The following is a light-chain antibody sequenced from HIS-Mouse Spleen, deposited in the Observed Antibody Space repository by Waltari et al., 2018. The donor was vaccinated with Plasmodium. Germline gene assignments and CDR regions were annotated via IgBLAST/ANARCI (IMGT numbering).Light chain of an antibody. CDR1: ALPKQY. V-gene: IGLV3-25*03. CDR2: KDS. J-gene: IGLJ1*01. CDR3: QSADSSGTYV. Sequence: SYELTQPPSVSVSPGQTARITCSGDALPKQYAYWYQQKPGQAPVLVIYKDSERPSGIPERVSGPSSGTTVTFTISGVQAEDEADYYCQSADSSGTYVFGTGTKVTVL.